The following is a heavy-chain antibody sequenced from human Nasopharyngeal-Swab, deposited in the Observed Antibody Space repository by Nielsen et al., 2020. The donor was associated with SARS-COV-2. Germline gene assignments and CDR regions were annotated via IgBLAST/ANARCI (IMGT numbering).Heavy chain of an antibody. CDR2: FDPEDGET. J-gene: IGHJ6*03. Sequence: ASVKVSCKVSGYTLIELSMHWVRQAPGKGLEWMGGFDPEDGETIYAQKFQGRVTMTEDTSTDTAYMELSSLRSEDTAVYYCARGLYLKQLVIQYYMDVWGKGTTVTVSS. D-gene: IGHD6-13*01. CDR1: GYTLIELS. V-gene: IGHV1-24*01. CDR3: ARGLYLKQLVIQYYMDV.